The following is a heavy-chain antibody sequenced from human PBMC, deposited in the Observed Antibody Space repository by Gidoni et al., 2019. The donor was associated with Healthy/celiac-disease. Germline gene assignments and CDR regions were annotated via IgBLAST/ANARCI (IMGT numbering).Heavy chain of an antibody. J-gene: IGHJ4*02. CDR3: ARVSRYYYDSSGYNDDY. V-gene: IGHV3-74*01. CDR1: GFTFSSYW. CDR2: INSDGSST. D-gene: IGHD3-22*01. Sequence: EVQRVESGGGLVQPGGSLRLSCAASGFTFSSYWMHWVRQAPGKGLVWVSGINSDGSSTSYADSVKGRFTISRDNAKNTLYLQMNSLRAEYTAVYYCARVSRYYYDSSGYNDDYWGQGTLVTVSS.